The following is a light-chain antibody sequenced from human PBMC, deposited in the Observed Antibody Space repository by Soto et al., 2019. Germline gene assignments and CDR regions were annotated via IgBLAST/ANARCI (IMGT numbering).Light chain of an antibody. CDR3: QQYKRYPWT. J-gene: IGKJ1*01. V-gene: IGKV1-5*01. Sequence: DIQRTQSPSTLSASIGDRVVITCRASESISSWLAWYQQKPGKATKLLIYDVSSLESGVPSRFSGSGSGTEFALAISSLQPDDFATYYCQQYKRYPWTFGQGTKVEI. CDR2: DVS. CDR1: ESISSW.